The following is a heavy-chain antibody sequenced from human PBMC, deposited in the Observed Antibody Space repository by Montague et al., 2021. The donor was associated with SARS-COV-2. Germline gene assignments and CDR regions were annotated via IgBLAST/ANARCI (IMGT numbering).Heavy chain of an antibody. CDR1: IGSISSGSYY. J-gene: IGHJ5*02. V-gene: IGHV4-61*02. CDR3: ARDGYSSGWNGLHWFDP. Sequence: TLSLTCTVSIGSISSGSYYWSWIRQPAGKGLGWIGRIYTSGSTNYSPSLKSRVTISVDTSKNQFSLKLSSVTAADTAVYYCARDGYSSGWNGLHWFDPWGQGTLVTVSS. CDR2: IYTSGST. D-gene: IGHD6-25*01.